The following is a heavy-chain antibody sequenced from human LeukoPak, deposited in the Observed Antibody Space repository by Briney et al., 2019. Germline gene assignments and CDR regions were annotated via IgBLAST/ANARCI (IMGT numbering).Heavy chain of an antibody. CDR1: GGTFSSYA. J-gene: IGHJ6*03. V-gene: IGHV1-69*13. CDR2: IIPIFGTA. Sequence: ASVTVSCKASGGTFSSYAISWVRQAPGQGLEWMGGIIPIFGTANYAQKFQGRVTITADESTSTAYMELGSLRSEDTAVYYCARDSSGEYYYYYMDVWGKGTTVTISS. D-gene: IGHD3-22*01. CDR3: ARDSSGEYYYYYMDV.